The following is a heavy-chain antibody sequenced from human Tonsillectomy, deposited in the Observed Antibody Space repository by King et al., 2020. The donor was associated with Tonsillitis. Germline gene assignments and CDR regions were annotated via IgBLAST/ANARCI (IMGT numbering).Heavy chain of an antibody. D-gene: IGHD3-10*01. J-gene: IGHJ4*02. Sequence: VQLVESGGGLVQPGGSLRLSCAASGFTFRSYDMHWVRQATGKGLEWVSAIGTAGDTYHPGSVKGRFTNSRENAKNSLYLQMNSLRAEDTAVYYCARVSYGSGSYDYWGQGTLVTVSS. V-gene: IGHV3-13*01. CDR3: ARVSYGSGSYDY. CDR2: IGTAGDT. CDR1: GFTFRSYD.